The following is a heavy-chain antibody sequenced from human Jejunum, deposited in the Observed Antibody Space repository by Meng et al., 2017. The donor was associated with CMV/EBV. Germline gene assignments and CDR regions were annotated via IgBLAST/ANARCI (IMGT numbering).Heavy chain of an antibody. CDR3: ARGRVSSSVFDY. CDR2: LFGTDET. J-gene: IGHJ4*02. D-gene: IGHD3-16*01. V-gene: IGHV3-53*01. Sequence: CAASGFTFRRFWMTWVRQAPGKGLEWVSVLFGTDETSYADSVRGRFTISRDISKNTVHLQMNSLNAEDTAIYYCARGRVSSSVFDYWGQGTLVTVSS. CDR1: GFTFRRFW.